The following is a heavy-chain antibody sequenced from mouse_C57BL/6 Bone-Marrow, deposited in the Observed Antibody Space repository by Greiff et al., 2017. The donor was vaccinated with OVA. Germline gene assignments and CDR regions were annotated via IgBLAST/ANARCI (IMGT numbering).Heavy chain of an antibody. V-gene: IGHV14-4*01. Sequence: VHVKQSGAELVRPGASVKLSCTASGFNIKDDYMHWVKQRPEQGLEWIGWIDPENGDTEYASKFQGKATITADTSSNTAYLQLSSLTSEDTAVYYCTTITTVVAHYFDYWGQGTTLTVSS. CDR1: GFNIKDDY. D-gene: IGHD1-1*01. CDR3: TTITTVVAHYFDY. J-gene: IGHJ2*01. CDR2: IDPENGDT.